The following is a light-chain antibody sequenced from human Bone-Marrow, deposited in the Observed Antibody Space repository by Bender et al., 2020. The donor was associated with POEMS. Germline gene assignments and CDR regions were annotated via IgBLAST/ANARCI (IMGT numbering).Light chain of an antibody. V-gene: IGLV2-14*01. CDR2: EVS. Sequence: QSALTQPASVSGSPGQSITISCTGTSSDVGGYNYVSWYQQHPGEAPKLMIYEVSNRPSGVSNRFSGSQSGASASLAITGLQADDEADYYCQSYDKSLTNWVFGGGTKLTVL. J-gene: IGLJ3*02. CDR1: SSDVGGYNY. CDR3: QSYDKSLTNWV.